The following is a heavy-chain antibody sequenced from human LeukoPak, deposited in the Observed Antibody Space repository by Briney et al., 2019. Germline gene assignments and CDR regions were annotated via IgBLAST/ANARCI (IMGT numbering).Heavy chain of an antibody. CDR2: IYSGGST. V-gene: IGHV3-53*01. CDR3: ARARDSSGWGYYFDY. D-gene: IGHD6-19*01. J-gene: IGHJ4*02. CDR1: GFTVSSNH. Sequence: GGSLRLSCAASGFTVSSNHMSWVRQAPGKGLEWVSVIYSGGSTYYADSVKGRFTISRDNSKNTLYLQVNSLRAEDTAVYYCARARDSSGWGYYFDYWGQGTLVTVSS.